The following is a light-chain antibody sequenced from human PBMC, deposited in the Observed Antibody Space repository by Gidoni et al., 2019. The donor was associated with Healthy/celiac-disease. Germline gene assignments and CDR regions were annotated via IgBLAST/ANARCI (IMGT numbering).Light chain of an antibody. CDR3: QQYYSTPLT. Sequence: DILMTQSPDSLAVSLGERATINCKSSQSVLYSSNNKNYVAWYQQKPGQPPKLLIDWASTRESGAPDRCSGSGSGKDFTLTISSLQAEDVAVYYCQQYYSTPLTFGGGTKVEIK. V-gene: IGKV4-1*01. CDR2: WAS. CDR1: QSVLYSSNNKNY. J-gene: IGKJ4*01.